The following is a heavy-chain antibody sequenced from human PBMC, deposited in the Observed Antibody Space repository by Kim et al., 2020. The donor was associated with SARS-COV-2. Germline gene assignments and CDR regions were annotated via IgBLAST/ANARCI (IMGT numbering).Heavy chain of an antibody. V-gene: IGHV4-34*01. CDR1: GGSFFCYY. CDR3: ARGSVVQLERRGWFDP. J-gene: IGHJ5*02. CDR2: INHSGST. Sequence: SETLSLTCAVYGGSFFCYYWSWIRQPPGKGLEWIGEINHSGSTNYNPSLKSRVTISVDTSKNQFSLKLSSVTAADTAVYYCARGSVVQLERRGWFDPWGQGTLVNVSS. D-gene: IGHD1-1*01.